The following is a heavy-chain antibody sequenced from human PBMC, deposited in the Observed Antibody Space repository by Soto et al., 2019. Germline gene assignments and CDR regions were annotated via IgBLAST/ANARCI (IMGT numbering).Heavy chain of an antibody. V-gene: IGHV3-30-3*01. J-gene: IGHJ3*02. D-gene: IGHD3-10*01. Sequence: QVQLVESGGGVVQPGRSLRLSCAASGFTFGSFAMHWVRQAPGKGLEWVAVISYDGGNTYYADSVKGRFTISRDKSKNTLNLQMNSLRVEDTALYYCAREGGGAHYVFDIWGQGTMVTVSS. CDR3: AREGGGAHYVFDI. CDR1: GFTFGSFA. CDR2: ISYDGGNT.